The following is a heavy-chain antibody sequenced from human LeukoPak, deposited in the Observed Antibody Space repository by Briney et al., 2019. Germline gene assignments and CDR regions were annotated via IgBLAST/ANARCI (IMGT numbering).Heavy chain of an antibody. D-gene: IGHD3-22*01. CDR1: GCTLTELS. CDR3: ASRLLRTPGLDY. Sequence: ASVKVSCKVSGCTLTELSMHWVRQAPGKGLEWMGGFDPEDGETIYAQKFQGRVTMTEDTSTDTAYMELSSLRSEDTAVYYCASRLLRTPGLDYWGQGTLVTVSS. V-gene: IGHV1-24*01. CDR2: FDPEDGET. J-gene: IGHJ4*02.